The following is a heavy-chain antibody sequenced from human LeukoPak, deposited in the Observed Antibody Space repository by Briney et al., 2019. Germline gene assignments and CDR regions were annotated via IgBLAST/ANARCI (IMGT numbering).Heavy chain of an antibody. J-gene: IGHJ6*02. CDR2: INSSGTTS. Sequence: AGTLRLSGAASAFSFSDIETIWHRQAPGQGLVGVSYINSSGTTSYYAPSVKVPFTMSRDIDKHSLYVQMNSLSAEDTAVYYCARRGRGSSSYGYYFHGMDVWGQGTTVNGSS. V-gene: IGHV3-48*03. CDR1: AFSFSDIE. CDR3: ARRGRGSSSYGYYFHGMDV. D-gene: IGHD5-12*01.